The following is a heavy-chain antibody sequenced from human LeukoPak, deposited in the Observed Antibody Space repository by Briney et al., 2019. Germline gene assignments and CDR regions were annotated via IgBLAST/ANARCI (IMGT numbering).Heavy chain of an antibody. CDR3: ARVWGRRLELDRAGDQSDY. J-gene: IGHJ4*02. V-gene: IGHV1-18*01. CDR2: ISAYNGNT. Sequence: ASVKVSCKASGYTFTSYGISWVRQAPGQGLEWMGWISAYNGNTNYAQKLQGRVTMTTDTSTSTAYMELRSLRSDDTAVYYCARVWGRRLELDRAGDQSDYWGQGTLVTVSS. CDR1: GYTFTSYG. D-gene: IGHD1-7*01.